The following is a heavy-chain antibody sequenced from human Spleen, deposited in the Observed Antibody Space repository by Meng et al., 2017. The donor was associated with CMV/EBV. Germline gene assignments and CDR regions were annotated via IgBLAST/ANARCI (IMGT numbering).Heavy chain of an antibody. D-gene: IGHD4-17*01. CDR2: INHSGST. CDR1: VGSFSGYY. V-gene: IGHV4-34*01. Sequence: EPRQQWGSGLLKPSETLSLTCAVYVGSFSGYYGSWMRQPPGKGLEWIGEINHSGSTNYNPSLKSRVTISVDTSKNQFSLKLSSVTAADTAVYYCARGDGDYGSYYWGQGTLVTVSS. J-gene: IGHJ4*02. CDR3: ARGDGDYGSYY.